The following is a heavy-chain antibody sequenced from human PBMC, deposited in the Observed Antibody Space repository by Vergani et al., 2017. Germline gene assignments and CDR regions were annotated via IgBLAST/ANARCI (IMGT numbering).Heavy chain of an antibody. V-gene: IGHV1-18*01. D-gene: IGHD1-1*01. CDR2: IRPYTGHT. Sequence: QVQLVQSGAELKKPGASVSVSCKGSSHTFQTYGISWVRQAPGKGLEWMAWIRPYTGHTIYAQKFQDRVTMTADTSTKTAYMELRSLRSDDTAVYFCARVAPSNSEVTPTAFDVWGQGTMVTVSS. CDR3: ARVAPSNSEVTPTAFDV. CDR1: SHTFQTYG. J-gene: IGHJ3*01.